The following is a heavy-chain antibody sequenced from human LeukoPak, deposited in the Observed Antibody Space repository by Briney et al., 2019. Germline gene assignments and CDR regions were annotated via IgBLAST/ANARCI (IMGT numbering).Heavy chain of an antibody. Sequence: AGGSLRLSCAASGFTFSSYEMNWVRQAPGKGLEWVSSISSSSYIYYADSVKGRFTISRDNAKNSLYLQMNSLRAEDTAVYYCARERVSVSYYDSSGYWRYFDYWGQGTLVTVSS. D-gene: IGHD3-22*01. V-gene: IGHV3-21*01. CDR3: ARERVSVSYYDSSGYWRYFDY. CDR2: ISSSSYI. CDR1: GFTFSSYE. J-gene: IGHJ4*02.